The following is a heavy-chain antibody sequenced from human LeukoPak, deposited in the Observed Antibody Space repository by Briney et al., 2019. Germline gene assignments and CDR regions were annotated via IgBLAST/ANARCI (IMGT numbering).Heavy chain of an antibody. J-gene: IGHJ3*02. CDR2: ISYIGST. CDR3: ARDLVTVTKGFDI. CDR1: DDSFSSHY. V-gene: IGHV4-59*11. D-gene: IGHD4-17*01. Sequence: SETLSLTCAVSDDSFSSHYWTWIRQPPGKGLEWIGYISYIGSTNYNPSLKSRVTISIDTSKNQFSLKLSSVTAADTAAYYCARDLVTVTKGFDIWGQGTMVSVSS.